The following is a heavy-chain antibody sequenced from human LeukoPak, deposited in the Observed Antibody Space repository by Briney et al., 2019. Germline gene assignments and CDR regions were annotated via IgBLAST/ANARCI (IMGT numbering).Heavy chain of an antibody. CDR2: IYSGGST. Sequence: PGGSLRLSCAASGFTVSSNYMSWVRKSPGKGLGWVSVIYSGGSTYYADSVKGRFTISRDNSKNTLYPQMNSLRTEDTAVYYCARGSRVTTRLDAFDIWGQGTMVTVSS. V-gene: IGHV3-53*01. J-gene: IGHJ3*02. CDR3: ARGSRVTTRLDAFDI. CDR1: GFTVSSNY. D-gene: IGHD4-17*01.